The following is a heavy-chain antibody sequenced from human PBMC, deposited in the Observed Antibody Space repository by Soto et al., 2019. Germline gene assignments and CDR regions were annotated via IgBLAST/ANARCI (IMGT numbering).Heavy chain of an antibody. Sequence: QVQLVESGGGVVQPGRSLRLSCAASGFTFSSYGMHRVRQAPGKGLEWVAVIWYDGSNKYYADSVKGRFTISRDNSKNTLYLQMNNLRAEDTAVYYCAGGSRAFDIWGQGTMVTVSS. V-gene: IGHV3-33*01. CDR3: AGGSRAFDI. CDR2: IWYDGSNK. CDR1: GFTFSSYG. J-gene: IGHJ3*02. D-gene: IGHD3-10*01.